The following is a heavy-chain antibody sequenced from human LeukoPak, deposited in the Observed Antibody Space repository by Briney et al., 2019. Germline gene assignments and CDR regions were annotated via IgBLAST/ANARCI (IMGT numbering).Heavy chain of an antibody. V-gene: IGHV4-31*03. Sequence: PSETLSLTCTVSGGYISSGGYYWSWIRQHPGKGLEWIGYIYHSGSTYYNPSLKSRVTISVDTSKNQFSLKLSSVTAADTAVYYCAIRKYYDILTGYRKIPTSGFDPWGQGTLVTVSS. CDR3: AIRKYYDILTGYRKIPTSGFDP. D-gene: IGHD3-9*01. CDR1: GGYISSGGYY. CDR2: IYHSGST. J-gene: IGHJ5*02.